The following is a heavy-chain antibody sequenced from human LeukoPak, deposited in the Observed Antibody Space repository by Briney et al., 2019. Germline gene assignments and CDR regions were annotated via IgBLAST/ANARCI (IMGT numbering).Heavy chain of an antibody. CDR2: ISGSGGST. V-gene: IGHV3-23*01. J-gene: IGHJ4*02. Sequence: PGGSLRLSCAASGFTFSSYAMHWVRQAPGKGLEWVSAISGSGGSTYYADSVKGRFTISRDNSKNTLYLQMNSLRAEDTAVYYCAKDRLMVRGVILGNYFDYWGQGTLVTVSS. CDR3: AKDRLMVRGVILGNYFDY. CDR1: GFTFSSYA. D-gene: IGHD3-10*01.